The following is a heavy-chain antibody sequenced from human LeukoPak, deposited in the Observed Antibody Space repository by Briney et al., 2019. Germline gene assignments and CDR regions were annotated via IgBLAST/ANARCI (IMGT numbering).Heavy chain of an antibody. Sequence: GGSLRLSCAASGFTFSSYSMNWVRQAPGKGLEWVSSISSSSSYIYYADSVKGRFTISRDNAKNSLYLQMNSLRAEDTAVYYCARDGWSSSWFGYWGQGTLVTVSS. CDR1: GFTFSSYS. V-gene: IGHV3-21*01. CDR3: ARDGWSSSWFGY. D-gene: IGHD6-13*01. CDR2: ISSSSSYI. J-gene: IGHJ4*02.